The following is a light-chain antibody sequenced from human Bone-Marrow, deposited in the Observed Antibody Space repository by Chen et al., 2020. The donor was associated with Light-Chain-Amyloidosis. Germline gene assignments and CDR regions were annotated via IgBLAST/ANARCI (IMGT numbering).Light chain of an antibody. CDR3: QVWERSSDRPV. CDR2: EDS. Sequence: SYVLTQPSSVSVAPGQTATIACGGNNIGSTSVHWYQQTPGQAPLTVVYEDSARPSGIPERFAGSNSGNTATLTISRGEAGDEADYYCQVWERSSDRPVFGGGTKLTVL. J-gene: IGLJ3*02. CDR1: NIGSTS. V-gene: IGLV3-21*02.